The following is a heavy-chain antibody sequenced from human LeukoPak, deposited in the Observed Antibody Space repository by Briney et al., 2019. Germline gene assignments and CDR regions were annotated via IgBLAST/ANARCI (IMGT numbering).Heavy chain of an antibody. CDR3: ARGVMYNWNFWVP. D-gene: IGHD1-7*01. J-gene: IGHJ5*02. CDR1: GGSISSGGYY. Sequence: PSETLSLTCTVSGGSISSGGYYWSWIRQHSGKGLEWIGYIYYSGSTYYNPSLKSRVTISVDTSKNQFSLKLSSVTAADTAVYYCARGVMYNWNFWVPWGQGTLVTVSS. V-gene: IGHV4-31*03. CDR2: IYYSGST.